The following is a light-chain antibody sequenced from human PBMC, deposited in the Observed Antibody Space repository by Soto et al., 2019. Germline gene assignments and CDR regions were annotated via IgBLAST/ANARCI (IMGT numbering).Light chain of an antibody. Sequence: QSALTQPRSVSGSPGQSVTISCTGTNSDVGCYNFVSWYQQLPGKAPKLMISAVSQRPSGVPDRFSGSKSGNTASLTISGLQADDEADYFCCSYTASDIWVFGGGTKLTVL. CDR2: AVS. CDR1: NSDVGCYNF. CDR3: CSYTASDIWV. J-gene: IGLJ3*02. V-gene: IGLV2-11*01.